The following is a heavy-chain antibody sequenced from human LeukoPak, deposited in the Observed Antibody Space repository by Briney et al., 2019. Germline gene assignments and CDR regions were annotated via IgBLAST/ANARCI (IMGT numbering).Heavy chain of an antibody. D-gene: IGHD1-1*01. CDR1: GFIFTNYA. Sequence: GGSLRLSCAASGFIFTNYAMSWVRQAPGKGLEWVSTFSGSSNTYYADSVKGRFTISRDTSNNTLFLQMNSLSAEDTALYYCAKRNWNDFDFWGQGTQVTVSS. CDR2: FSGSSNT. J-gene: IGHJ4*02. V-gene: IGHV3-23*01. CDR3: AKRNWNDFDF.